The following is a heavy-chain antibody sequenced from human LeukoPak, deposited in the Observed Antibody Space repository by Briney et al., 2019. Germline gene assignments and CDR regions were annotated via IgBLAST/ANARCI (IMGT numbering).Heavy chain of an antibody. D-gene: IGHD5-18*01. V-gene: IGHV3-48*03. J-gene: IGHJ4*02. CDR2: ISSSGSTI. CDR1: GFTFSSYE. CDR3: ARDRGYSYGLFDY. Sequence: PGGSLRLSCAASGFTFSSYEMNWVRQAPGKGLEWVSYISSSGSTIYYADSVKGRFTISRDNARNSLYLQMNSLRAEDTAVYYCARDRGYSYGLFDYWGQGTLVTVSS.